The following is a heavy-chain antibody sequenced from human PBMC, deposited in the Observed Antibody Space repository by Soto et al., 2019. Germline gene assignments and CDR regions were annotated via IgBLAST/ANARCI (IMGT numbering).Heavy chain of an antibody. CDR1: GGTFSSYA. J-gene: IGHJ4*02. CDR2: IIPIFGTA. CDR3: KAAAGTGFDY. V-gene: IGHV1-69*13. Sequence: GASVKVSCKXSGGTFSSYAISWVRQAPGQGLEWMGGIIPIFGTANYAQKFQGRVTITADESTSTAYMELSSLRSEGTAVYYCKAAAGTGFDYWGQGTLVTVSS. D-gene: IGHD6-13*01.